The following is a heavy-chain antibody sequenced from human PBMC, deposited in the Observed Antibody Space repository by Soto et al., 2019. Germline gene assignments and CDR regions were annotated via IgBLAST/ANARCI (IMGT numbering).Heavy chain of an antibody. J-gene: IGHJ3*02. CDR1: GFTFNDYW. V-gene: IGHV3-7*01. Sequence: EVQLVESGGGLVQPGGSLRLSCAASGFTFNDYWMNWVRQAPGKGLEWVANIKQDGSDEYYVDSVKGRFTISRDNAKNSLYLQMNSLRAEDTAVYYCARPLCWRDAFDIWGQGTMVTVSS. CDR2: IKQDGSDE. CDR3: ARPLCWRDAFDI. D-gene: IGHD2-21*01.